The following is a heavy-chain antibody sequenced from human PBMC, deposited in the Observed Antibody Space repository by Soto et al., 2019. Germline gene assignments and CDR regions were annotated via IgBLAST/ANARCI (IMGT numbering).Heavy chain of an antibody. D-gene: IGHD2-15*01. CDR2: IYYSGST. Sequence: QVQLQESGPGLVKPSQTLSLTCTVSGGSISSGGYYWSWIRQHPGKGLEWIGYIYYSGSTYYNPSLQGRLPIPVDQSKNQFSLKLSSVTAAATAVYYCARASRGLVVVDATSNAFDIWGHGTMVTVSS. CDR1: GGSISSGGYY. J-gene: IGHJ3*02. CDR3: ARASRGLVVVDATSNAFDI. V-gene: IGHV4-31*03.